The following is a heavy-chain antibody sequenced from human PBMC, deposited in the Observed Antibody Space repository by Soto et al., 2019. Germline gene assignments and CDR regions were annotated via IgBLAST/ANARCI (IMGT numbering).Heavy chain of an antibody. CDR2: ILYSGST. CDR3: ARQRRDVLTGYLNNWFDP. CDR1: GGSISSGIYS. V-gene: IGHV4-39*01. J-gene: IGHJ5*02. Sequence: QLQLQESGPGLVRPSETLSLTCTVSGGSISSGIYSWVWIRQPPGKGLEWIGNILYSGSTSYQPAPKSRVTISVDTSKNQLSLKLTSVTAADTAVYYCARQRRDVLTGYLNNWFDPWGQGILVTVAS. D-gene: IGHD3-9*01.